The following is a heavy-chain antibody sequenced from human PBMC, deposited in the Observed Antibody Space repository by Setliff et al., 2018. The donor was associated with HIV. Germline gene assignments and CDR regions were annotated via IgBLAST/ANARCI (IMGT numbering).Heavy chain of an antibody. CDR2: ISHSGTA. D-gene: IGHD1-1*01. Sequence: SETLSLTCTVSGGAISSNKWWSWVRQSPGKGLEWIGEISHSGTANYNASLKSRVTMSIDKSTDQFSLKMRSVTAADTAVYYCARATRRNDAVDIWGQGTMVT. J-gene: IGHJ3*02. CDR3: ARATRRNDAVDI. CDR1: GGAISSNKW. V-gene: IGHV4-4*02.